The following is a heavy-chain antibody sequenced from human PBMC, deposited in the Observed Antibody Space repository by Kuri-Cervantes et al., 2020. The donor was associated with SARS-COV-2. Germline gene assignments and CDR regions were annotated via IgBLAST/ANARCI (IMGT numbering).Heavy chain of an antibody. CDR2: LNDSGSTHYNTGST. V-gene: IGHV4-34*01. CDR1: GESLSDYY. CDR3: ARGRGRRRAYYGMDV. D-gene: IGHD5-24*01. Sequence: GSLRLSCAVYGESLSDYYWNWIRQPPGKGLEWIGELNDSGSTHYNTGSTNYNPSLRSRVTISLDTSKNEFSLKMNSVTAADTAVYYCARGRGRRRAYYGMDVWGQGTLVTVSS. J-gene: IGHJ6*02.